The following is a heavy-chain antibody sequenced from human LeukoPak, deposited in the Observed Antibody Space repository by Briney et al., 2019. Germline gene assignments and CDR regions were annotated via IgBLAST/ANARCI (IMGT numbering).Heavy chain of an antibody. Sequence: PSETLSLACTVSGGSISSYYWSWIRQPAGKGLEWIGRIYTSVSTNYNPSLKSRVTMSVDTSKNQFSLKLSSVTAADTAVYYCARDPSYYYDSSGYPLGAFDIWGQGTMVTVSS. J-gene: IGHJ3*02. D-gene: IGHD3-22*01. V-gene: IGHV4-4*07. CDR3: ARDPSYYYDSSGYPLGAFDI. CDR2: IYTSVST. CDR1: GGSISSYY.